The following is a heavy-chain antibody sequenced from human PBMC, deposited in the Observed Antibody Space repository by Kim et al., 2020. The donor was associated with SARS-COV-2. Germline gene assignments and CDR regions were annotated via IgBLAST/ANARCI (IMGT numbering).Heavy chain of an antibody. V-gene: IGHV3-21*01. D-gene: IGHD2-8*01. CDR1: GFTFSSYS. J-gene: IGHJ6*02. CDR2: ISSSSSYI. CDR3: ARVPGVYYYYGMDV. Sequence: GGSLRLSCAASGFTFSSYSMNWVRQAPGKGLEWVSSISSSSSYIYYADSVKGRFTISRDNAKNSLYLQMNSLRAEDTAVYYCARVPGVYYYYGMDVWGQGTTVTVSS.